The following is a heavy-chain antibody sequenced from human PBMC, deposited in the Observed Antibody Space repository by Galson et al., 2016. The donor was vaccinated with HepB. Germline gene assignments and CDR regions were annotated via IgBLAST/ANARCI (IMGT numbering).Heavy chain of an antibody. CDR1: GYSFGSYW. Sequence: QSGAEVKKPGESLKISCRGSGYSFGSYWIGWVRQMPGKGLEWMGIIYPGDFDIRYGPSFQGQVTISVDKSISTAYLQWSSLTASDTAMYYCARSLTGSYDFRGAIYNYYAMDVWGQGTTVTVS. CDR3: ARSLTGSYDFRGAIYNYYAMDV. J-gene: IGHJ6*02. CDR2: IYPGDFDI. V-gene: IGHV5-51*01. D-gene: IGHD3-3*01.